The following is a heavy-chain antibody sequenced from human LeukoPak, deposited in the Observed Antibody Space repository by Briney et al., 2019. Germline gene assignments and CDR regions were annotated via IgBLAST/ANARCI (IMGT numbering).Heavy chain of an antibody. D-gene: IGHD3/OR15-3a*01. CDR3: ARVWTTWGFDY. CDR2: IYYSGST. CDR1: GGSISSGDYY. V-gene: IGHV4-30-4*01. J-gene: IGHJ4*02. Sequence: SQTLSLTCTVSGGSISSGDYYWSWISQTPGKGLEWIGYIYYSGSTYYNPSLKSRVTISVDTSKNQFSLNLSSVTAADTAVYYCARVWTTWGFDYWGQGTLVTVSS.